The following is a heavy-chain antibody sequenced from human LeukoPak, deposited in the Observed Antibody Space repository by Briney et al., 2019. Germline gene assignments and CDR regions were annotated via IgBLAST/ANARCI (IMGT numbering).Heavy chain of an antibody. CDR2: ISGSGGST. D-gene: IGHD5-18*01. V-gene: IGHV3-23*01. J-gene: IGHJ4*02. CDR1: GFTFSSYA. Sequence: PTGGSLRLSCAASGFTFSSYAMSWVRQAPGKGLEWVSAISGSGGSTNYADSVKGRFTISRDNSKNTLYLQMNSLRAEDTAVYYCAKDSGYSYESPYYFDYWGQGTLVTVSS. CDR3: AKDSGYSYESPYYFDY.